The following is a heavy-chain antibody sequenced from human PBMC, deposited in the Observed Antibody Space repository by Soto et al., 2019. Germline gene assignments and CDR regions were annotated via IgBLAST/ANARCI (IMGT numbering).Heavy chain of an antibody. CDR2: IYWDDDK. J-gene: IGHJ4*02. D-gene: IGHD1-26*01. V-gene: IGHV2-5*02. Sequence: QITLRESGPTRVRPTQTLSLTCTFSGFSLHTSGVGVGWIRQPPGKALECLALIYWDDDKRYSPSLKSRLSITKDTSENQVVLTMTTMDPVDTATYYCAYRALYSGSYWDGGYFDYWGQGPLITVSS. CDR3: AYRALYSGSYWDGGYFDY. CDR1: GFSLHTSGVG.